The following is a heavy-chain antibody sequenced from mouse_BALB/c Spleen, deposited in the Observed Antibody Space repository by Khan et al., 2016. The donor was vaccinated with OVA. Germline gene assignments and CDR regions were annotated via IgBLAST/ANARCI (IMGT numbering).Heavy chain of an antibody. V-gene: IGHV2-6-7*01. J-gene: IGHJ1*01. Sequence: QVQLKESGPGLVAPSQSLSITCTVSGFSLTGYGVNWVRQPPGKGLEWLGMIWGDGSTDYTSRLKSRLSISKDKSKSQVFLKMNSLQTDDTARCYGARYDYDFGFDVWGAGTTVTVSS. CDR3: ARYDYDFGFDV. CDR2: IWGDGST. D-gene: IGHD2-4*01. CDR1: GFSLTGYG.